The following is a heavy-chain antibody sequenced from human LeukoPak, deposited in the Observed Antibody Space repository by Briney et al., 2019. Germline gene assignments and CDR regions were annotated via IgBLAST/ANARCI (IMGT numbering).Heavy chain of an antibody. CDR2: INHSGST. J-gene: IGHJ4*02. CDR1: GGSFSGYY. D-gene: IGHD3-16*01. Sequence: SETLSLTCAVYGGSFSGYYWSWIRQPPGKGLEWIGEINHSGSTNYNPSLKSRVTITVDTSKNQFSLNLSSVAAADTAVYYCAREVLISLGTFDYWGQGTLVTVSS. V-gene: IGHV4-34*01. CDR3: AREVLISLGTFDY.